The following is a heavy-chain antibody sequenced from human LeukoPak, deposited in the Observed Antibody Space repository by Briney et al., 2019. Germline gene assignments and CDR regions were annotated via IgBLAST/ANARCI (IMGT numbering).Heavy chain of an antibody. V-gene: IGHV1-8*01. Sequence: GASVKVSCKASGYTFTTYDINWVRQAPGQGLVWMGWMNPNSGYTGSAQRFQGRVAMTRNTSISTAYMELTSLRFEDTAVYFCVRDGVLGVSFDIWGQGTTVTVSS. J-gene: IGHJ3*02. D-gene: IGHD3-10*01. CDR1: GYTFTTYD. CDR3: VRDGVLGVSFDI. CDR2: MNPNSGYT.